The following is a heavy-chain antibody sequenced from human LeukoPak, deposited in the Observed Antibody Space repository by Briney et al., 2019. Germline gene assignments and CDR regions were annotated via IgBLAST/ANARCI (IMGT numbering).Heavy chain of an antibody. V-gene: IGHV4-61*01. Sequence: PSDTLSLTCTVSGGTVSSGSYYWSWIRQPPGKGLEWIGYIYYSGSTNYIPSLRSRVTISVDTSKNQFSLKLSAVSAADTAVYYCARVPGGGTAANWGPGTMVTVSS. CDR1: GGTVSSGSYY. D-gene: IGHD1-7*01. J-gene: IGHJ3*01. CDR3: ARVPGGGTAAN. CDR2: IYYSGST.